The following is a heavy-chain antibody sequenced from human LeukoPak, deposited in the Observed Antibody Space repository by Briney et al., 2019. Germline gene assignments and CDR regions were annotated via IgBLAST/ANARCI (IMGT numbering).Heavy chain of an antibody. CDR3: ARLSRDHDAFDI. CDR2: IYYSGST. Sequence: SQTLSLTCTVSGGSISSGGYYWSWIRQHPGKGLEWIGYIYYSGSTYYNPSLKSRVTISVDTSKNQFSLKLSSVTAADTAVYYCARLSRDHDAFDIWGQGTMVTVSS. D-gene: IGHD5-24*01. V-gene: IGHV4-31*03. J-gene: IGHJ3*02. CDR1: GGSISSGGYY.